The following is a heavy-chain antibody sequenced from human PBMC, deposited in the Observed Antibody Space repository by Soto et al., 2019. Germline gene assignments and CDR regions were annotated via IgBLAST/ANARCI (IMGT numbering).Heavy chain of an antibody. V-gene: IGHV4-39*01. D-gene: IGHD5-12*01. CDR1: GGSISSSSYY. Sequence: SETLSLTCTVSGGSISSSSYYWGWIRQPPGKGLEWIGSIYYSGSTYYNPSLKSRVTISVDTSKNQFSLKLSSVTAADTAVYYCARHSGYDQRGGRDYYYYMDVWGKGTTVTVSS. J-gene: IGHJ6*03. CDR3: ARHSGYDQRGGRDYYYYMDV. CDR2: IYYSGST.